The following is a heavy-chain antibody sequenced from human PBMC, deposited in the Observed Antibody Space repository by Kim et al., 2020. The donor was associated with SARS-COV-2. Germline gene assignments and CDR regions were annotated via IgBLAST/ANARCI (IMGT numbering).Heavy chain of an antibody. D-gene: IGHD3-3*01. CDR3: ARGQRITIFGVVREMDV. J-gene: IGHJ6*02. CDR1: GGSISSYY. Sequence: SETLSLTCTGSGGSISSYYWSWIRQPPGRGLEWIGYIYYSGSTNYNPSLKSRVTISVDTSKNQFSLKLSSVTAADTAVYYCARGQRITIFGVVREMDVWGQGTTVTVSS. V-gene: IGHV4-59*13. CDR2: IYYSGST.